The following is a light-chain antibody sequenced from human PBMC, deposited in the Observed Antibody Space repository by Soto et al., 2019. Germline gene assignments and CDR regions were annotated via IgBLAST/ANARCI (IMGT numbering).Light chain of an antibody. CDR3: MQALQTQGT. CDR2: LGS. J-gene: IGKJ1*01. V-gene: IGKV2-28*01. CDR1: QSLLHSNGYNY. Sequence: DIVMTQSPLSLPVTPGEPASISCRSSQSLLHSNGYNYLHWYLQKPGQSPQLLIYLGSNRASGVPERFSGSGSGTDFTLKISRVEAEDVGVYYCMQALQTQGTFGQGTKVEIK.